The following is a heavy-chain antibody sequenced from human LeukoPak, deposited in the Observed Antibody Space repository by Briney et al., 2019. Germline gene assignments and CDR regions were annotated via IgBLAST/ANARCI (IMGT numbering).Heavy chain of an antibody. CDR3: ARDYGDYVSSDY. Sequence: RGSLRLSCAASGFTFSSYWMHWVRQAPGKGLVWVSRINSDGSSTSYADSVKGRFTISRDNAKNTLFLQMNGLRAEDTAVYYCARDYGDYVSSDYWGQGTLVTVSS. CDR2: INSDGSST. J-gene: IGHJ4*02. CDR1: GFTFSSYW. V-gene: IGHV3-74*01. D-gene: IGHD4-17*01.